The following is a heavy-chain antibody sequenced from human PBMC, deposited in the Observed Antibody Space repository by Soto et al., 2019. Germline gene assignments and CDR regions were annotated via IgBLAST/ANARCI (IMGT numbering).Heavy chain of an antibody. CDR1: GFTFTNYW. Sequence: EVQLVESGGGLVQPGGSLRLSCAASGFTFTNYWMHWVRQGPGKGLVWVARVDNDGTSATYADSVKGRFTISRDNAKNTLYLQMNSLRAEDTAVYYCVRDTPHNCFVPWGQGTLVTVSS. J-gene: IGHJ5*02. CDR3: VRDTPHNCFVP. CDR2: VDNDGTSA. V-gene: IGHV3-74*01.